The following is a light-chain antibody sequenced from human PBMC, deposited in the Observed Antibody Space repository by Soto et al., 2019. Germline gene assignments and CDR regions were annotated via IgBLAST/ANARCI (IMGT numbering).Light chain of an antibody. J-gene: IGKJ1*01. CDR2: GAS. CDR3: QHYATSPGA. V-gene: IGKV3-20*01. CDR1: QSVSTNY. Sequence: EIVLTQSPGTLSLSPGERATLSCRASQSVSTNYLAWYQQKPGQAPRLLIYGASSRATGIPDRFGGSGSGTDFTLTISRLEPEDLAVYYCQHYATSPGAFGQGTKVEI.